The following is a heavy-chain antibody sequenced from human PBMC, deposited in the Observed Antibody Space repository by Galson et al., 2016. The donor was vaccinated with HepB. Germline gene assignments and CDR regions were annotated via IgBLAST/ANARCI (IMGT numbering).Heavy chain of an antibody. J-gene: IGHJ4*02. CDR3: VKGGYYDRKGFDY. CDR2: IRTTGGYT. V-gene: IGHV3-64D*06. D-gene: IGHD3-22*01. CDR1: GFTLINYA. Sequence: SLRLSCAASGFTLINYAMHWVRQAPGKGLEYVSTIRTTGGYTNSAASVKGRFTISRDNSKNTLYLQMSSLRPEDTAVYYCVKGGYYDRKGFDYWGQGTLVTVSS.